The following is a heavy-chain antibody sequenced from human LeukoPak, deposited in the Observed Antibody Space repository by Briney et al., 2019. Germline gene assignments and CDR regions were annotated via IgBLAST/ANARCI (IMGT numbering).Heavy chain of an antibody. D-gene: IGHD6-6*01. CDR2: IIPIFGTA. CDR3: ARGGRGYLAARHSY. CDR1: GGTFSNYA. V-gene: IGHV1-69*13. Sequence: SVKVSCKASGGTFSNYAISWVRQAPGQGLEWMGGIIPIFGTANYAQKFQGRVTITADESTSTAYTELSSLRSDDTAVYYCARGGRGYLAARHSYWGQGTLVTVSS. J-gene: IGHJ4*02.